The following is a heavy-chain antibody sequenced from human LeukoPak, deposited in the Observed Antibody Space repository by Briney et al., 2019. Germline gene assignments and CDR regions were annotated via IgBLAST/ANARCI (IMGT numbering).Heavy chain of an antibody. CDR1: GYTFTGYY. J-gene: IGHJ4*02. CDR2: INPNSGGT. V-gene: IGHV1-2*02. Sequence: ASVKVSCKASGYTFTGYYMHWVRQAPGQGLEWMGWINPNSGGTNYAQKFQGRVTMTRDTSISTAYMELSRLRSDDTAVYYCAILTVGAIYCFDYWGQGTLVTVSS. D-gene: IGHD1-26*01. CDR3: AILTVGAIYCFDY.